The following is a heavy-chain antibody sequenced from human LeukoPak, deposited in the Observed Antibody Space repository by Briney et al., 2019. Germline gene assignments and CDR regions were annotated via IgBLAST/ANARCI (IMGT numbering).Heavy chain of an antibody. J-gene: IGHJ4*02. Sequence: AESLKISCKGSGYSFTSYWIGWVGQMAAKRLEWMVTIYPGDSDTRYSPSFQGQVTISADKSISTAYLQWSSLKASDTAMYYCARLPYDFWSGYYSYYFDYWGQGTLVTVSS. D-gene: IGHD3-3*01. CDR3: ARLPYDFWSGYYSYYFDY. V-gene: IGHV5-51*01. CDR1: GYSFTSYW. CDR2: IYPGDSDT.